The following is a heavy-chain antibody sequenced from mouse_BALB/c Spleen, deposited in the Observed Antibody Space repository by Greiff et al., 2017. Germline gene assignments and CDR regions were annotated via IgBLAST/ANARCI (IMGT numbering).Heavy chain of an antibody. J-gene: IGHJ1*01. D-gene: IGHD1-2*01. CDR1: GYSITSDYA. CDR2: ISYSGST. Sequence: EVKLQESGPGLVKPSQSLSLTCTVTGYSITSDYAWNWIRQFPGNKLEWMGYISYSGSTSYNPSLKSRISITRDTSKNQFFLQLNSVTTEDTATYYCARGSLLRLRNWYFDVWGAGTTVTVSS. CDR3: ARGSLLRLRNWYFDV. V-gene: IGHV3-2*02.